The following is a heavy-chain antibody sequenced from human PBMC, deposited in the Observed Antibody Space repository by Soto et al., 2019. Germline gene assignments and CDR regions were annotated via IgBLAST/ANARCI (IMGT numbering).Heavy chain of an antibody. CDR2: ISSSSSYI. J-gene: IGHJ3*02. CDR1: GFTFSSYS. V-gene: IGHV3-21*01. D-gene: IGHD1-26*01. CDR3: ARGRVGAASMTYDAFDI. Sequence: EVQLVESGGGLVKPGGSLRLSCAASGFTFSSYSMNWVRQAPGKGLEWVSSISSSSSYIYYADSVKGRFTISSDNAKNSLYLQMNSLRAEDTAVYYCARGRVGAASMTYDAFDIWGQGTMVTVSS.